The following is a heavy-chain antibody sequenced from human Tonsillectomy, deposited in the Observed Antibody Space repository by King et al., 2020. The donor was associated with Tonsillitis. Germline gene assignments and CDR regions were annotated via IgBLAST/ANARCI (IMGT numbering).Heavy chain of an antibody. V-gene: IGHV3-43*01. CDR2: ISWDGDT. D-gene: IGHD2-15*01. J-gene: IGHJ4*02. Sequence: VQLVESGGVVVQPGGSLRLSCAASGFTFDDYSIHWVRQAPGKGLEWVSLISWDGDTYYADSVKGRFTISRDNSKNSLYLQMNSLRTEDTALYYCAKSFDADDCSGGSCYSSPDYWGQGTLVTVSS. CDR3: AKSFDADDCSGGSCYSSPDY. CDR1: GFTFDDYS.